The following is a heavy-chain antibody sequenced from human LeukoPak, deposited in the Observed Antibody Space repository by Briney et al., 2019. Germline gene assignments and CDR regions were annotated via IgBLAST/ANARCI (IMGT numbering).Heavy chain of an antibody. J-gene: IGHJ1*01. CDR3: YGGNADH. D-gene: IGHD4-23*01. Sequence: PGGSLRLSCAASGFTFSTFYMSWVRQAPGKGLEWVANIKGDGSEKYYVDSVKGRFTISRDNAKNTLFLQMNSLRAEDTAVYYCYGGNADHWGQGTLVTVSS. CDR1: GFTFSTFY. CDR2: IKGDGSEK. V-gene: IGHV3-7*02.